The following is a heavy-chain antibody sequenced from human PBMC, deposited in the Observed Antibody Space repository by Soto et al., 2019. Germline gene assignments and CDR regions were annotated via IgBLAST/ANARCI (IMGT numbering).Heavy chain of an antibody. J-gene: IGHJ4*02. Sequence: SETLSLTCTVSGGSISSGGYYWSWIRQHPGKGLEWIGYIYYSGSTNYNPSLKSRVSISVDTSKNQFSLEIYSVTASDTAIYYCARDPGRAVALDWGEGTLVTVSS. D-gene: IGHD6-19*01. CDR3: ARDPGRAVALD. CDR1: GGSISSGGYY. CDR2: IYYSGST. V-gene: IGHV4-31*03.